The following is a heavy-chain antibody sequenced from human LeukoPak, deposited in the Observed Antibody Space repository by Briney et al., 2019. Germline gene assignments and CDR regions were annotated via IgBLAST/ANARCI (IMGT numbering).Heavy chain of an antibody. D-gene: IGHD2-15*01. V-gene: IGHV3-15*01. CDR3: TTAPRGYCSCGSCSYAFDI. J-gene: IGHJ3*02. CDR2: IKSKSDGGTT. CDR1: TFTFSNAW. Sequence: PGGSLRLSCAASTFTFSNAWMSWVRQAPGKGLEGVGRIKSKSDGGTTDYAATGRGRFTIKRDESKNTLYMQMNSLKTEDTAVYYCTTAPRGYCSCGSCSYAFDIWGQGTMVTVSS.